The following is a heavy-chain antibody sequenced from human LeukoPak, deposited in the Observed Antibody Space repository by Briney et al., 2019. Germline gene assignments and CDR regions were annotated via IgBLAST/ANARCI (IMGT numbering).Heavy chain of an antibody. J-gene: IGHJ4*02. CDR3: ARGVGDSSGYYSVPFFDY. CDR1: GFTFSSYA. D-gene: IGHD3-22*01. CDR2: ISSNGGST. Sequence: GGSLRLSCAASGFTFSSYAMHWVRQAPGKGLEYVSAISSNGGSTHYANSVKGRFTISRDNSKNTLYLQMGSLRAEDMAVYYCARGVGDSSGYYSVPFFDYWGQGTLVTVSS. V-gene: IGHV3-64*01.